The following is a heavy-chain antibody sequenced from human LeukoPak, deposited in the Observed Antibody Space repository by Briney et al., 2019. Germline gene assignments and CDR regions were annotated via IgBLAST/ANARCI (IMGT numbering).Heavy chain of an antibody. J-gene: IGHJ5*02. D-gene: IGHD3-9*01. CDR2: INPNSGGT. CDR3: ARVHYDILTGSNPNWFDP. V-gene: IGHV1-2*02. Sequence: ASVKVSCKASGYTFTGYYMHWVRQAPGQGLEWMGWINPNSGGTNYAQKFQGRVTMTRDTSISTAYMELSRLRSDDTAVYYCARVHYDILTGSNPNWFDPWGQGTLVTVSS. CDR1: GYTFTGYY.